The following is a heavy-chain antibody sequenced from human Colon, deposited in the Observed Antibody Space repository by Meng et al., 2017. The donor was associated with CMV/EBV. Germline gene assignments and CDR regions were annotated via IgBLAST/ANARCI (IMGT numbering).Heavy chain of an antibody. CDR1: GYTFTGYY. Sequence: ASVKVSCKASGYTFTGYYMHWVRQAPGQGLEWMGWINPNSGGTNYAQKFQGRVTMTRDTSISTAYMELSSLRSDDTAVYYCARENGFRREGAGNLDYWGQGTLVTVSS. J-gene: IGHJ4*02. CDR2: INPNSGGT. D-gene: IGHD2-8*01. V-gene: IGHV1-2*02. CDR3: ARENGFRREGAGNLDY.